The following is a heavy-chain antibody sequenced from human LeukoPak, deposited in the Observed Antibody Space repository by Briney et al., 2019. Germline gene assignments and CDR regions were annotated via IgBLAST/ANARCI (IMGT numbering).Heavy chain of an antibody. J-gene: IGHJ6*02. CDR3: ARGSITMVRGKPVHYYYYGMDV. V-gene: IGHV7-4-1*02. CDR2: INTNTGNP. CDR1: GYTFTSYA. Sequence: VASVKVSCKASGYTFTSYAMNWVRQAPGQGLEWMGWINTNTGNPTYAQGFTGRFVFSLDTSVSTAYLQISSLKAEDTAVYYCARGSITMVRGKPVHYYYYGMDVWGQGTTVTVSS. D-gene: IGHD3-10*01.